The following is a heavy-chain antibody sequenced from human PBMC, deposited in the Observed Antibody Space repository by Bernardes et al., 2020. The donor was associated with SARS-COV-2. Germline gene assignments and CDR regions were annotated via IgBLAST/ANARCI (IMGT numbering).Heavy chain of an antibody. Sequence: GGSLRLSCAASGFTFDDYGMSWVRQAPGKGLEWVSGINWNGGSTGYADSVKGRFTISRDNAKNSLYLQMNSLRAEDTALYHCARGAGYGSGSYYGYWGQGTLVTVSS. J-gene: IGHJ4*02. CDR1: GFTFDDYG. D-gene: IGHD3-10*01. CDR3: ARGAGYGSGSYYGY. V-gene: IGHV3-20*01. CDR2: INWNGGST.